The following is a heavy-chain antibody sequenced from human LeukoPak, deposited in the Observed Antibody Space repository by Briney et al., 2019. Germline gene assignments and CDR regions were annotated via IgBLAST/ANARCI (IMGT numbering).Heavy chain of an antibody. CDR2: INPNSGGT. CDR3: ARVAGTRAGLLWFGELFHFDY. CDR1: GYTFTGYY. V-gene: IGHV1-2*02. D-gene: IGHD3-10*01. Sequence: GASVKVSCKASGYTFTGYYMHWVRQAPGQGLEWMGWINPNSGGTNYAQKFQGRVTMTRDTSISTAYMELSRLRSDDTAVYYCARVAGTRAGLLWFGELFHFDYWGQGTLVTVSS. J-gene: IGHJ4*02.